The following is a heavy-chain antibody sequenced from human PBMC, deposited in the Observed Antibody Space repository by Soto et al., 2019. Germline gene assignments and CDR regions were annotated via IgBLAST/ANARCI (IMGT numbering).Heavy chain of an antibody. Sequence: GSLRLSCTASGFTLRTYTMNWARQAPWKGLEWVSSISIISSDRYYADSVRGRFTISIDNAKNALYLQMNSLRADDTAVYFCVRGMNTPFGGQGPLVTVS. CDR2: ISIISSDR. CDR1: GFTLRTYT. J-gene: IGHJ4*01. CDR3: VRGMNTPF. V-gene: IGHV3-21*06.